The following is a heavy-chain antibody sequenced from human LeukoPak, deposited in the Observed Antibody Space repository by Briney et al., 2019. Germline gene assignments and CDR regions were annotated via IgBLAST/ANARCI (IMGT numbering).Heavy chain of an antibody. J-gene: IGHJ5*02. CDR2: IYYSGST. D-gene: IGHD2-2*01. Sequence: SETLSLTCAVYGGSFSGYYWSWIRQPPGKGLEWIGSIYYSGSTYYNPSLKSRVTISVDTSKNQFSLKLSSVTAADTAVYYCARRRRERYCSSTSCPPGWFDPWGQGTLVTVSS. CDR1: GGSFSGYY. CDR3: ARRRRERYCSSTSCPPGWFDP. V-gene: IGHV4-34*01.